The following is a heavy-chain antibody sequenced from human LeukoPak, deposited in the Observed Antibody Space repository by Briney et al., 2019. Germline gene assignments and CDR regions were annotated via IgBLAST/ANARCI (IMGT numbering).Heavy chain of an antibody. CDR1: GFTFSSYA. J-gene: IGHJ4*02. V-gene: IGHV3-23*01. Sequence: GGSLRLSCAASGFTFSSYAMSWVRQAPGKGLEWVSAISGSGGSTYYADSVKGRFIISRDDSKNTLSLQMSDLRVEDTAVYYCARERPDSRNLDSWGRGALVTVSS. D-gene: IGHD1-14*01. CDR2: ISGSGGST. CDR3: ARERPDSRNLDS.